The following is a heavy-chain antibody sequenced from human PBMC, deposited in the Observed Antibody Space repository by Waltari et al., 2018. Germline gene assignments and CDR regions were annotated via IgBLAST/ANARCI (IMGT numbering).Heavy chain of an antibody. J-gene: IGHJ4*02. CDR1: GDTFTSYY. Sequence: VQLVQSGAELKKPGASVKLSCKASGDTFTSYYTQWVRQATGQGLEWMGVMNSGGDTTIYAQKFQGRVTMTRDTSTSTVYMELSSLRSEDTAVYYCARLGITMTPDYWGQGTLVTVSS. V-gene: IGHV1-46*01. CDR2: MNSGGDTT. CDR3: ARLGITMTPDY.